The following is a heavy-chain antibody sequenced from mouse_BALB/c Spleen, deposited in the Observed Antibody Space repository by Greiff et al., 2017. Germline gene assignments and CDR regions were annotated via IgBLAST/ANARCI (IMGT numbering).Heavy chain of an antibody. CDR2: ISSGGSYT. D-gene: IGHD2-4*01. J-gene: IGHJ4*01. CDR3: TREGDYDVENYAMDY. V-gene: IGHV5-6-4*01. Sequence: DVHLVESGGGLVKPGGSLKLSCAASGFTFSSYTMSWVRQTPEKRLEWVATISSGGSYTYYPDSVKGRFTISRDNAKNTLYLQMSSLKSEDTAMYYCTREGDYDVENYAMDYWGQGTSVTVSS. CDR1: GFTFSSYT.